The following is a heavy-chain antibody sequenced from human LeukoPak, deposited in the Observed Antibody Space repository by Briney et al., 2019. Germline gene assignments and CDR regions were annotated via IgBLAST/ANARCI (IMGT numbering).Heavy chain of an antibody. CDR2: INHSGST. D-gene: IGHD3-16*01. V-gene: IGHV4-34*01. J-gene: IGHJ3*02. CDR1: GGSFSGYY. CDR3: ARHWGNDAFDI. Sequence: PSETLSLTCAVYGGSFSGYYWSWIRQPPGKGLEWIGEINHSGSTNYNPSLKSRVTISVDTSKNQFSLKLSSVTAADTAVYYCARHWGNDAFDIWGQGTMVTVSS.